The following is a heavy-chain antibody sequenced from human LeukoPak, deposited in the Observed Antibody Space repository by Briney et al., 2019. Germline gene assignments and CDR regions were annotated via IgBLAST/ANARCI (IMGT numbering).Heavy chain of an antibody. D-gene: IGHD3-16*01. J-gene: IGHJ4*02. CDR2: ISGSGGST. V-gene: IGHV3-23*01. Sequence: PGASLRHSCAASGFTFSSYAMGWVRQAPGKGLEWVSAISGSGGSTYYADSVKGRFTISRDNSKNTLYLQMNSLRAEDTAVYYCAKVLLMTHSPGDYWGQGTLVTVSS. CDR3: AKVLLMTHSPGDY. CDR1: GFTFSSYA.